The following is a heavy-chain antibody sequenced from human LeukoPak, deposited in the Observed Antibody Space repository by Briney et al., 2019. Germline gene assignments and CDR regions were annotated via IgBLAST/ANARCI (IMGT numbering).Heavy chain of an antibody. D-gene: IGHD3-22*01. J-gene: IGHJ4*02. Sequence: GGSLRLSCAASGFTFSDYYMSWIRQAPGKGLEWVAVISYDGSNKYYADSVKGRFTISRDNSKNTLYLQMNSLRAEDTAVYYCAKSGGSSGKALGYWGQGTLVTVSS. CDR2: ISYDGSNK. CDR1: GFTFSDYY. CDR3: AKSGGSSGKALGY. V-gene: IGHV3-30*18.